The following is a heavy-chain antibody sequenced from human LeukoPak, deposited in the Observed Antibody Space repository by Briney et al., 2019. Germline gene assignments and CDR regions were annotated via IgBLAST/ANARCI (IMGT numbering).Heavy chain of an antibody. Sequence: ASVKVSCKASGYSFLSYGISWVRQAPGQGLEWMGWISPYDGHTNYAQKLQGRITMTTDTSTSTAYMEVRSLRSDDTAVYYCARWRVREDCFDYWGQGTLVSVSS. CDR2: ISPYDGHT. J-gene: IGHJ4*02. D-gene: IGHD3-3*01. CDR3: ARWRVREDCFDY. CDR1: GYSFLSYG. V-gene: IGHV1-18*01.